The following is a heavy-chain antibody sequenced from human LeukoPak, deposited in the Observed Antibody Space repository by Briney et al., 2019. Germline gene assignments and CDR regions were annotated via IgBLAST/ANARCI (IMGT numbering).Heavy chain of an antibody. Sequence: SETLSPTCAVSGGSISSYYWSWIRQPPGKGLEWIGDIYYSGSTNYNPSLKSRVTISVDTSKNQFSLKLSSVTAADTAVYYCARDRDGDYPDHWGQGTLVPVPS. V-gene: IGHV4-59*12. J-gene: IGHJ4*02. CDR3: ARDRDGDYPDH. CDR1: GGSISSYY. D-gene: IGHD4-17*01. CDR2: IYYSGST.